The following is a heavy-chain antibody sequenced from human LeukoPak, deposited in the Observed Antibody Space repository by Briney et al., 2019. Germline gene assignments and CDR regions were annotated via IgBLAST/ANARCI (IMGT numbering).Heavy chain of an antibody. CDR3: ARDRGSSGWSPKFDP. J-gene: IGHJ5*02. D-gene: IGHD6-19*01. CDR1: GFTFSSYS. Sequence: GGSLRLSCAASGFTFSSYSMNWVHQAPGKGLEWVSSISSSSSYIYHADSVKGRFTISRDNAKNSLYLQMNSLRAEDTAVYYCARDRGSSGWSPKFDPWGEGTLVTVSS. CDR2: ISSSSSYI. V-gene: IGHV3-21*01.